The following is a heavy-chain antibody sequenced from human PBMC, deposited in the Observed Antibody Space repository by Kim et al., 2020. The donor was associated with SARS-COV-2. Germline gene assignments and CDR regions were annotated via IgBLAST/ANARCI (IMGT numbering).Heavy chain of an antibody. CDR2: IKTHTGDP. J-gene: IGHJ4*02. V-gene: IGHV7-4-1*02. D-gene: IGHD6-25*01. CDR1: GYSFTSKP. Sequence: ASVKVSCKASGYSFTSKPVNWVRQAPGQGLEWMGWIKTHTGDPTYAQDFTGRFVSPLDTSVNTAYLQINELQIADTAVYYCARAGAAGMVPAYGGQGTLVTVPS. CDR3: ARAGAAGMVPAY.